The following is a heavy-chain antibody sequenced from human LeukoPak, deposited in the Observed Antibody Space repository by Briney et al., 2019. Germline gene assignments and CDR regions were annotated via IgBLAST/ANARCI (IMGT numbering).Heavy chain of an antibody. D-gene: IGHD3-10*01. V-gene: IGHV4-34*01. Sequence: PSETLSLTCAVYGGSFSGYYWSWIRQPPGKGLEWIGEINHSGSTNYNPYLKSRVTISVHTSKNQFSLKLSSVTAADTAVYYCARGRMGITMVRGARDPVAYYYGMDVWGKGTTVTVSS. CDR1: GGSFSGYY. J-gene: IGHJ6*04. CDR2: INHSGST. CDR3: ARGRMGITMVRGARDPVAYYYGMDV.